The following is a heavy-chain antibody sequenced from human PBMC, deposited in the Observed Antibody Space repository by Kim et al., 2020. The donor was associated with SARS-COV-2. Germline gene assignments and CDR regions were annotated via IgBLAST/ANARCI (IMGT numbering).Heavy chain of an antibody. CDR1: GGSFSGYY. D-gene: IGHD2-2*01. V-gene: IGHV4-34*01. CDR2: INHSGST. J-gene: IGHJ6*02. Sequence: SETLSLTCAVYGGSFSGYYWSWIRQPPGKGLEWIGEINHSGSTNYNPSLKSRVTISVNTSKNQFSLKLSSVTAADTAVYYCARGLIVVVPAATGRAYYYYGMDVWGQGTTVTVSS. CDR3: ARGLIVVVPAATGRAYYYYGMDV.